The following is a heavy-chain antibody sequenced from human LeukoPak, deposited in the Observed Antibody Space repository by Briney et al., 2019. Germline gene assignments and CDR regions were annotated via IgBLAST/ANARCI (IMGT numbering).Heavy chain of an antibody. CDR3: ATDDYRGLGY. J-gene: IGHJ4*02. D-gene: IGHD3-16*01. CDR1: GITFSNYW. CDR2: ITQDGSET. V-gene: IGHV3-74*01. Sequence: GGSLRLSCATSGITFSNYWMDWVRQAPGKGLVWVSHITQDGSETFYADSVKGRFTISRDNAKNTVYLQMNNLRAEDTAVYYCATDDYRGLGYWGQGTLVTVSS.